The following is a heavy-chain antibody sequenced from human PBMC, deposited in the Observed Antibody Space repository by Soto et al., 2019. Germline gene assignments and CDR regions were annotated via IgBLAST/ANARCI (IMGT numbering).Heavy chain of an antibody. CDR3: AKEGAGYCTNGVCYTRGPYYYGMDV. J-gene: IGHJ6*02. D-gene: IGHD2-8*01. V-gene: IGHV3-23*01. CDR1: GFTFSSYA. CDR2: ISGSGGST. Sequence: EVQLLESGGGLVQPGGSLRLSCAASGFTFSSYAMSWVRQAPGKGLEWVSAISGSGGSTYYADSVKGRFTISRDNSKNTLYVQMNSLRAEDTAVYYCAKEGAGYCTNGVCYTRGPYYYGMDVWGQGTTVTVSS.